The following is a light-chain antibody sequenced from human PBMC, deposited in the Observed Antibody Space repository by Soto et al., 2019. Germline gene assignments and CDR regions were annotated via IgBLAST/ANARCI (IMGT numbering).Light chain of an antibody. V-gene: IGKV3-15*01. Sequence: EIVMTQSPVTLSLSPGERATLSCRASQSVSHKLAWYQQKPGQAPRLLIYDTSTRATGIPARFSGSGSGTTFTLTISSLQSDDFATYYCLQYNGYYRTFGQGTKVDIK. CDR2: DTS. CDR3: LQYNGYYRT. CDR1: QSVSHK. J-gene: IGKJ1*01.